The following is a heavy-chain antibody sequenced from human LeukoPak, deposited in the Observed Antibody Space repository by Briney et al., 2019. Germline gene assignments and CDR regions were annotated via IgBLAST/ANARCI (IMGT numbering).Heavy chain of an antibody. Sequence: PGGSLRLSCAASGFTFSSYSMSWVRQAPGKGLEWVSSISSSSSYIYYADSVKGRSTISRDNAKNSLYLQMNSLRAEDTAVYYCARVTHTELSTWFDPWGQGTLVTVSS. CDR2: ISSSSSYI. V-gene: IGHV3-21*04. D-gene: IGHD5-18*01. CDR1: GFTFSSYS. J-gene: IGHJ5*02. CDR3: ARVTHTELSTWFDP.